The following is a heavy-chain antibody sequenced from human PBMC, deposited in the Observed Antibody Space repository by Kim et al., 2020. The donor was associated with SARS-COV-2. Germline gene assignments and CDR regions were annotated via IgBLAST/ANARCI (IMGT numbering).Heavy chain of an antibody. Sequence: GGSLRLSCAASGFTFSSYAMSWVRQAPGKGLEWVSAISGSGGSTYYADSVKGRFTISRDNSKNTLYLQMYSLRAEDTAVYYCAKDRTGNWNDREFDYWGQGTLVTVSS. D-gene: IGHD1-20*01. CDR2: ISGSGGST. CDR1: GFTFSSYA. J-gene: IGHJ4*02. CDR3: AKDRTGNWNDREFDY. V-gene: IGHV3-23*01.